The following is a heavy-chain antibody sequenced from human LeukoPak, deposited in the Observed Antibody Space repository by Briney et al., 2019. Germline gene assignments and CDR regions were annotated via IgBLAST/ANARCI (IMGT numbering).Heavy chain of an antibody. V-gene: IGHV4-4*07. CDR3: AGEGHYYDSTGYYYGGEDY. Sequence: SETLSLTCTFSGGSITTYYWSWIRQPAGKGLEWIGRIYTRGSTNYNPSLKSRVTMSVDTSKNQFSLKLSSVTAADTAVYYCAGEGHYYDSTGYYYGGEDYWGQGTLVTVSS. CDR1: GGSITTYY. J-gene: IGHJ4*02. CDR2: IYTRGST. D-gene: IGHD3-22*01.